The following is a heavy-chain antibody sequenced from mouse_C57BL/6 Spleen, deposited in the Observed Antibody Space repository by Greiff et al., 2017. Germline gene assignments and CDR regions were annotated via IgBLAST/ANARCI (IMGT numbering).Heavy chain of an antibody. V-gene: IGHV1-80*01. J-gene: IGHJ4*01. CDR3: ARLQDPSYYYAMDY. CDR2: IYPGDGDT. Sequence: QVQLQQSGAELVKPGASVKISCKASGYAFSSYWMNWVKQRPGKGLEWIGQIYPGDGDTNYNGKFKGKATLTADKSSSTAYMQLSSLTSEDSAVYFCARLQDPSYYYAMDYWGQGTSVTVSS. CDR1: GYAFSSYW.